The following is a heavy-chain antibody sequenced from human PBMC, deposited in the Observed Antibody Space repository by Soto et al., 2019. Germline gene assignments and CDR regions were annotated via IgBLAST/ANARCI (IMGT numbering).Heavy chain of an antibody. V-gene: IGHV1-69*12. CDR3: AREVTYWFDP. D-gene: IGHD3-16*01. CDR1: GGTFSSYA. CDR2: IIPIFGTA. J-gene: IGHJ5*02. Sequence: QVQLVQSGAEVKKPGSSVTVSCKASGGTFSSYAISWVRQAPGQGLEWMGGIIPIFGTANYAQKFQGRVTITADESTSKAYMELSSLRSEETGVYYCAREVTYWFDPWGQGTLVTVSS.